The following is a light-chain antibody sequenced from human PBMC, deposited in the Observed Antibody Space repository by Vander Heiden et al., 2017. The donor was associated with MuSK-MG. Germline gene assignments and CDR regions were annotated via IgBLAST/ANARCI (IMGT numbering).Light chain of an antibody. CDR1: SSDVGSYHL. CDR3: FSYAGSNSLL. V-gene: IGLV2-23*02. CDR2: EVS. Sequence: QSALTQPASVSGAPGQSSPITCTGTSSDVGSYHLAPWYQQHTGKAPILMLIEVSKRPSGASIRFSGSKSGNTASLTISGLQAEDEADYCCFSYAGSNSLLFGGGTKLTVL. J-gene: IGLJ2*01.